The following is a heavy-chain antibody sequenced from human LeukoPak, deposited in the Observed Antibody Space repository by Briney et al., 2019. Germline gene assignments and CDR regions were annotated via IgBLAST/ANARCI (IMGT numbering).Heavy chain of an antibody. CDR2: MNPNSGNT. V-gene: IGHV1-8*03. CDR1: GGTFSSYA. D-gene: IGHD2-2*01. Sequence: ASVKVSCKASGGTFSSYAINWVRQATGQGLEWMGWMNPNSGNTGYAQKFQGRVTITRNTSISTAYMELSSLRSEDTAVYYCARGSPADYWGQGTLVTVSS. CDR3: ARGSPADY. J-gene: IGHJ4*02.